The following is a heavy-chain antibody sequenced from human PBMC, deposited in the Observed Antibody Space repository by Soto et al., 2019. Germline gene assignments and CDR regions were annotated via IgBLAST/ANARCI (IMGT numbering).Heavy chain of an antibody. CDR1: GFTFENFG. J-gene: IGHJ4*02. CDR3: VTGIEGY. Sequence: QVQMVQSGGGVVQPGRSLRLSCTASGFTFENFGMHWVRQAPGQGLEWVAIICHDASTTQYGDTVKGRFIISTDTSKNAVYLQLNSLRAEDTAIYYCVTGIEGYWGQGTLVTVSS. V-gene: IGHV3-33*03. CDR2: ICHDASTT.